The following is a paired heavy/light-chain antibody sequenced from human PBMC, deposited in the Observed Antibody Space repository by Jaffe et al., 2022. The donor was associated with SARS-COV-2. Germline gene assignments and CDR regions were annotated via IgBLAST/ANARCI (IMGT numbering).Light chain of an antibody. CDR2: ENN. CDR1: SSNIGNNY. J-gene: IGLJ3*02. V-gene: IGLV1-51*02. Sequence: QSVLTQPPSVSAAPGQKVTISCSGSSSNIGNNYVSWYQQLPGTAPKLLIYENNKRPSGIPDRFSGSKSGTSATLGITGLQTGDEADYYCGTWDSSLSFWVFGGGTKLTVL. CDR3: GTWDSSLSFWV.
Heavy chain of an antibody. CDR2: IYYSGST. CDR3: ARQVWYSGYDWVPYYYYYYMDV. CDR1: GGSISSSSYY. D-gene: IGHD5-12*01. V-gene: IGHV4-39*01. Sequence: QLQLQESGPGLVKPSETLSLTCTVSGGSISSSSYYWGWIRQPPGKGLEWIGSIYYSGSTYYNPSLKSRVTISVDTSKNQFSLKLSSVTAADTAVYYCARQVWYSGYDWVPYYYYYYMDVWGKGTTVTVSS. J-gene: IGHJ6*03.